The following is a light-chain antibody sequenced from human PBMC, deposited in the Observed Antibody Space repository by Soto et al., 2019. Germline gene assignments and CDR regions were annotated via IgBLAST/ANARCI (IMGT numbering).Light chain of an antibody. CDR3: QLRNMRPRT. CDR1: QSVSSN. J-gene: IGKJ1*01. Sequence: EVVLTQSPGTPSLSPGERATLSCRASQSVSSNLAWYQQKPGQAPRLLIYGASNRAPGIPARFGGSGSGADFTLSISSLDSDDFAVYHCQLRNMRPRTSGQGT. CDR2: GAS. V-gene: IGKV3-11*01.